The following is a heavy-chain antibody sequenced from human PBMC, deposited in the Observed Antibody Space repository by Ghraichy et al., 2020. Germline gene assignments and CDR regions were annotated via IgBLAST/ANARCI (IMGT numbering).Heavy chain of an antibody. CDR1: GGSFSGYY. J-gene: IGHJ3*02. CDR3: AREGMTGGAFDI. CDR2: INHSGST. V-gene: IGHV4-34*01. Sequence: ETLSLTCAVYGGSFSGYYWSWIRQPPGKGLEWIGEINHSGSTNYNPSLKSRVTISVDTSKNQFSLKLSSVTAADTAVYYCAREGMTGGAFDIWGQGTMVTVSS. D-gene: IGHD3-16*01.